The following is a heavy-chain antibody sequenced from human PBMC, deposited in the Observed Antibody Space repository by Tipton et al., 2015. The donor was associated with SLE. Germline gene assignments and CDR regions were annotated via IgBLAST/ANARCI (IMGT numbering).Heavy chain of an antibody. D-gene: IGHD2-15*01. CDR3: AKESGDRPWDMDYYYFMDV. CDR2: SYSSGSRT. CDR1: GFTFSSYA. Sequence: SLRLSCAASGFTFSSYAMSWVRQAPGKGLEWVSVSYSSGSRTYYADSVKGRFSTSRDDSKNTVYLQMNSLRAGDTAVYVCAKESGDRPWDMDYYYFMDVWGRGTTVTVSS. J-gene: IGHJ6*03. V-gene: IGHV3-23*03.